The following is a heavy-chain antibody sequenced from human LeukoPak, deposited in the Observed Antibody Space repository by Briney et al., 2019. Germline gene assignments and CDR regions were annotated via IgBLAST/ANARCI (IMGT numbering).Heavy chain of an antibody. Sequence: GASVKVSCKASGYTFTSYGISWVRQAPGQGLEWMGWISAYNGNINYAQNLQGRVTLTTDTSTSTAYMELRSLRSDDTAVYYCARDGSVYCSSTSCYSGYYYYDMDVWGQGTTVTVSS. V-gene: IGHV1-18*01. CDR2: ISAYNGNI. J-gene: IGHJ6*02. D-gene: IGHD2-2*01. CDR3: ARDGSVYCSSTSCYSGYYYYDMDV. CDR1: GYTFTSYG.